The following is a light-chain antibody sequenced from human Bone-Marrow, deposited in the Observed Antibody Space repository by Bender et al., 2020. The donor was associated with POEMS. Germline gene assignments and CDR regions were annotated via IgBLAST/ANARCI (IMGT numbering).Light chain of an antibody. V-gene: IGLV2-8*01. Sequence: QSALTQPPSASGSSGQSVTISCTGSSSDIGGFNYVSWYQHRPGQAPKLMIYDVSNRPSGVSNRLAGSKSGNTASLTISGLQAEDEAHYYCSSFAVTYTFVFGGGTKLTVL. CDR2: DVS. CDR1: SSDIGGFNY. J-gene: IGLJ2*01. CDR3: SSFAVTYTFV.